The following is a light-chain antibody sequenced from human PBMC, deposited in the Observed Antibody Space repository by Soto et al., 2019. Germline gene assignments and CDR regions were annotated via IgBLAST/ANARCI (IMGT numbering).Light chain of an antibody. CDR3: SSYTSSSTYV. CDR2: DVS. V-gene: IGLV2-14*01. J-gene: IGLJ1*01. CDR1: SSDGGGYNY. Sequence: QSVLTQPASVSGSPGQSMTISCTGTSSDGGGYNYVSWYQQHPGKAPKLMIYDVSNRPSGVSNRFSGSKSGNTASLTISGLQAEDETYYYCSSYTSSSTYVFGTGTKVTV.